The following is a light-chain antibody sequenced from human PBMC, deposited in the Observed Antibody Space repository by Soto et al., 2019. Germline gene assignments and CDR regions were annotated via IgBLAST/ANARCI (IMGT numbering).Light chain of an antibody. CDR3: QHYNSYSEA. J-gene: IGKJ1*01. Sequence: MTQSPATLSVSPGEGVTITCRASQTISSWLAWYQQKPGKAPKLLIYKASTLKSGVPSRFSGSGSGTEFTLTISSLQPDDFATYYCQHYNSYSEAFGQGTKVDIK. V-gene: IGKV1-5*03. CDR2: KAS. CDR1: QTISSW.